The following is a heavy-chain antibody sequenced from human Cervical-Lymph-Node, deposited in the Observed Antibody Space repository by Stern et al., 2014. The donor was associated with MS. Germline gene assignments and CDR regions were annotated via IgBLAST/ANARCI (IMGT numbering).Heavy chain of an antibody. D-gene: IGHD3-10*01. Sequence: VQLVESGGGLVKPGGSLRLSCAASGFSFRNYYMSWIRQAPGKGLEWVSYISSSGDHIDYADSVKGRFTISRDNAKNSLYLQMNSLRADDTAVYYCARADGSSDDYWVQGTLVTVSS. V-gene: IGHV3-11*01. J-gene: IGHJ4*02. CDR1: GFSFRNYY. CDR3: ARADGSSDDY. CDR2: ISSSGDHI.